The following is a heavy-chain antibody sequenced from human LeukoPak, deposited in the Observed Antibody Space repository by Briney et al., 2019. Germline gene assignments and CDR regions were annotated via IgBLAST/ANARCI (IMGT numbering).Heavy chain of an antibody. V-gene: IGHV4-39*07. CDR1: GGSISSSSYY. J-gene: IGHJ5*02. Sequence: TSETLSLTCTVSGGSISSSSYYWGWIRQPPGKGLGWIGSIYYSGSTYYNPSLKSRVTISVDTSKNQFSLKLSSVTAADTAVYYCARDHGHIVLMVYAIRSGDWFDPWGQGTLVTVSS. CDR2: IYYSGST. D-gene: IGHD2-8*01. CDR3: ARDHGHIVLMVYAIRSGDWFDP.